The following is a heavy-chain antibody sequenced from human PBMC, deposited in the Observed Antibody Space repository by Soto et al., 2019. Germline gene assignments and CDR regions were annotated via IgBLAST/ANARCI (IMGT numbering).Heavy chain of an antibody. Sequence: EVQVLESGGGLVQPGGSLRLSCAASGFTFSNYAMSWVRQAPGKGLEWVSTISGSGDNTDYVESVKGRFTISRDNSKNTVYLQMNSLRAEDTAVYYCAKDPLTVTPYFDYWGQGTLVTVSS. CDR2: ISGSGDNT. CDR1: GFTFSNYA. D-gene: IGHD4-17*01. CDR3: AKDPLTVTPYFDY. J-gene: IGHJ4*02. V-gene: IGHV3-23*01.